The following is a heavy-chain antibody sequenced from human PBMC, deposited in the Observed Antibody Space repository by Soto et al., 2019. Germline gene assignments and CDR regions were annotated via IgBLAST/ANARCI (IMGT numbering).Heavy chain of an antibody. V-gene: IGHV3-11*01. CDR1: GFTFSDFY. CDR3: AIILGGGGYALLY. D-gene: IGHD2-8*01. J-gene: IGHJ4*02. CDR2: ISSSGTTT. Sequence: QVQLVESGGGLVKPGGSLRLSCAASGFTFSDFYMSWVRQAPGKGLEWISYISSSGTTTYYKDSVKGRFTISRDNAKHSLYLQMNTLRDEASAVYYCAIILGGGGYALLYLAQGTLVTVSS.